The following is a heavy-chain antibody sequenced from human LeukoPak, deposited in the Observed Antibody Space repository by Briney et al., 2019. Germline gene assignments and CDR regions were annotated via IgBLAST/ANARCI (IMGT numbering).Heavy chain of an antibody. Sequence: GGSLRLSCAASGFTFSSYWMSWVRQAPGKGLEWVSYISSSGSTIYYADSVKGRFTISRDNAKNSLYLQMNSLRAEDTAVYYCAGAGYSYVPPNDYWGQGTLVTVSS. CDR2: ISSSGSTI. CDR1: GFTFSSYW. D-gene: IGHD5-18*01. CDR3: AGAGYSYVPPNDY. J-gene: IGHJ4*02. V-gene: IGHV3-48*04.